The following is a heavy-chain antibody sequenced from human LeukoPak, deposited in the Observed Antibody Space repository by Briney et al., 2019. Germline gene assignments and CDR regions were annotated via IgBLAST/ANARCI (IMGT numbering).Heavy chain of an antibody. CDR1: GLSFRSYG. CDR3: TNTGTYSIY. V-gene: IGHV3-23*01. Sequence: GGTLRLSCAASGLSFRSYGMGWVRQAPGKGLEWVSSITSSGTTNYADSVKDRFVISRDNSKDTLFLQMNSLRVEDTALYYCTNTGTYSIYWGQGTLVTVSS. CDR2: ITSSGTT. J-gene: IGHJ4*02. D-gene: IGHD2-15*01.